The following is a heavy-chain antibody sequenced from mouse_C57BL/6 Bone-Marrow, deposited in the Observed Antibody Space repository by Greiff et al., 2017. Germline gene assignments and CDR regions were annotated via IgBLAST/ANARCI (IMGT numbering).Heavy chain of an antibody. J-gene: IGHJ2*01. V-gene: IGHV1-81*01. CDR3: ARGLPSYFDY. CDR1: GYTFTRYG. CDR2: IYPRSGST. D-gene: IGHD6-1*01. Sequence: VQLQQSGAELTRPGASVKLSCKASGYTFTRYGISWVKQRTGQGLEWIGEIYPRSGSTYYNEKFKGTATLTADKSSSTAYMELRSLTSEDAAVYCCARGLPSYFDYWGQGTTLTVSS.